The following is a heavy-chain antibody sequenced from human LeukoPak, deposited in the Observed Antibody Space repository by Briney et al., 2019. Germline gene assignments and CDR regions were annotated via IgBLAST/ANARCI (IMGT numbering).Heavy chain of an antibody. Sequence: ASVKVSCKASGYTFTSYYMHWVRQATGQGLEWMGWMNPNSGNTDYAQKFQGRVTMTRNTSISTAYMELSSLRSEDTAVYYCARGFDYYDSSGYYWGNAFDIWGQGTMVTVSS. D-gene: IGHD3-22*01. J-gene: IGHJ3*02. V-gene: IGHV1-8*02. CDR2: MNPNSGNT. CDR1: GYTFTSYY. CDR3: ARGFDYYDSSGYYWGNAFDI.